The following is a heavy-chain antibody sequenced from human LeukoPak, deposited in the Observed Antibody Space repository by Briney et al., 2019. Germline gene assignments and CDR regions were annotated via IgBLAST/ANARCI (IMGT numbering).Heavy chain of an antibody. CDR1: GGSISSGGYY. Sequence: PSETLSLTCTVSGGSISSGGYYWSWIRQHPGKGLEWIGYIYYSGSTYYNPSLKSRVTISVDTSKNQFSLKLSSVTAADTAVYYCARDRASVAGYFDYWGQGTLVTVSS. CDR2: IYYSGST. D-gene: IGHD6-19*01. J-gene: IGHJ4*02. CDR3: ARDRASVAGYFDY. V-gene: IGHV4-31*03.